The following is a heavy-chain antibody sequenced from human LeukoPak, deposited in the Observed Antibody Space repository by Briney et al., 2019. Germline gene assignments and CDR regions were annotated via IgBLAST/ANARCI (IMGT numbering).Heavy chain of an antibody. D-gene: IGHD1-14*01. V-gene: IGHV4-59*01. CDR2: IYYSGST. CDR1: GGSISSYY. J-gene: IGHJ6*03. CDR3: ARAGPGYYYYYMDV. Sequence: SETLSLTYTVSGGSISSYYWSWIRQPPGKGLEWIGYIYYSGSTNYNPPLKSRVTISVDTSKNQFSLKLSSVTDADTAVYYCARAGPGYYYYYMDVWGKGTTVTVSS.